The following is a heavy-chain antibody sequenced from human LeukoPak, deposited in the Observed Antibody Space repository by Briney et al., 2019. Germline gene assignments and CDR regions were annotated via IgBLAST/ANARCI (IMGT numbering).Heavy chain of an antibody. CDR2: IYYSGST. J-gene: IGHJ4*02. CDR3: KRGNAN. Sequence: SQTLPLICTLSGGSVSSGGYYWSWIRQHPGKGLEWIGYIYYSGSTYYNPSLKSRVTISVDTSKNQFSLKLSSVTAADTALYYCKRGNANWGQGTLVTVSS. V-gene: IGHV4-31*03. CDR1: GGSVSSGGYY.